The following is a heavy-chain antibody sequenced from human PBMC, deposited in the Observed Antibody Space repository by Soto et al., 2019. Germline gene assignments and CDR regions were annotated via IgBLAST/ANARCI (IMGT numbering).Heavy chain of an antibody. CDR2: IIPIFGTA. CDR3: ARELNWNQYFFYYGMDV. V-gene: IGHV1-69*01. Sequence: QVQLVQSGAEVKKPGSSVKVSCKASGGTFSNYAISWVRQAPGQGLEWMGGIIPIFGTANYAQKFQGRVTITADESTSTAYMELSSLRSEDTAVYYCARELNWNQYFFYYGMDVWGQGTTVTVSS. CDR1: GGTFSNYA. J-gene: IGHJ6*02. D-gene: IGHD1-1*01.